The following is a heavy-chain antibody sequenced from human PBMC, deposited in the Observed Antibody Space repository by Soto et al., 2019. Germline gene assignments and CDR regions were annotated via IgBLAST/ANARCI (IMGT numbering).Heavy chain of an antibody. J-gene: IGHJ5*02. D-gene: IGHD3-3*01. CDR3: ARGGLRFLEQNWFDP. CDR1: GGTFSSYA. CDR2: IIPIFGTA. Sequence: QVQLVQSGAEVKKPGSSVKVSCKASGGTFSSYAISWVRQAPGQGLEWMGGIIPIFGTANYAQKFQGRVTIXXDXSXXTAYMDLSSLMSEDTAVYYCARGGLRFLEQNWFDPWGQGTLVTVSS. V-gene: IGHV1-69*12.